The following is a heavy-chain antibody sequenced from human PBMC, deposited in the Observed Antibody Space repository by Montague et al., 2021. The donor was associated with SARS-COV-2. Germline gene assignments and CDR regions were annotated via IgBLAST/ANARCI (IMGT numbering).Heavy chain of an antibody. J-gene: IGHJ4*02. CDR2: ISSAGNII. D-gene: IGHD2-15*01. Sequence: SLRLSCAASGFSFSYHGMNWVRQAPGKGLEWLSYISSAGNIIYYADSVKGRFTISRDNAKNLLFLQMNSLRVADTAVYYCARDSFDSSQCSGNSCRFDSWGQGTLVTVSS. CDR3: ARDSFDSSQCSGNSCRFDS. CDR1: GFSFSYHG. V-gene: IGHV3-48*03.